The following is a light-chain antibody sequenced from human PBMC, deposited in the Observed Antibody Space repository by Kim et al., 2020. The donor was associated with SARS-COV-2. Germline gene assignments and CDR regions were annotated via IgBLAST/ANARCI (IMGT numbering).Light chain of an antibody. CDR2: DAC. Sequence: GDRVTITRQVSQSVSTSLAWYQQKPGKAPRLLIYDACVLKSGVPSRFSGGASGTEFTLTISSVQPDDFATYYCQQYSSFLFSFGQGTKLEI. V-gene: IGKV1-5*01. CDR1: QSVSTS. J-gene: IGKJ2*01. CDR3: QQYSSFLFS.